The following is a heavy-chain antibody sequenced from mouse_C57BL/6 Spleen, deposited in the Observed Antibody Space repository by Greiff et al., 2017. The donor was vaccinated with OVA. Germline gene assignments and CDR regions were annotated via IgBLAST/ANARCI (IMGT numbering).Heavy chain of an antibody. CDR3: ARITTVVGGFAY. D-gene: IGHD1-1*01. V-gene: IGHV1-9*01. CDR2: ILPGSGST. Sequence: VQLQQSGAELMKPGASVKLSCKATGYTFTGYWIEWVKQRPGHGLEWIGEILPGSGSTNYNAKFKGKATFTADTSSNTAYMQLSSLTTEDSAIYYCARITTVVGGFAYWGQGTLVTVSA. CDR1: GYTFTGYW. J-gene: IGHJ3*01.